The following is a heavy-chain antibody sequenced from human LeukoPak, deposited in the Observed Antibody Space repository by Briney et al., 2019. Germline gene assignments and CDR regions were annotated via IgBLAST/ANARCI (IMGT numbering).Heavy chain of an antibody. D-gene: IGHD2-21*02. CDR2: VHYSGST. J-gene: IGHJ1*01. V-gene: IGHV4-59*12. CDR1: GGSINTTY. CDR3: AREDVVTAIPEYFQH. Sequence: SETLSLTCSVSGGSINTTYWSWIRQPPGKGLEWIGNVHYSGSTNYNSSLKSRVTMSVDTSKNQFSLKLSSVTAADTAVYYCAREDVVTAIPEYFQHWGQGTLVTVSS.